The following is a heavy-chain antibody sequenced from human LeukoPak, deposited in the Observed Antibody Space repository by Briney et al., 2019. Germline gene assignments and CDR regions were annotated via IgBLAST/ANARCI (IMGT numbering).Heavy chain of an antibody. CDR3: ARGQKWLLLGAFDI. CDR2: IYYSGST. D-gene: IGHD3-22*01. Sequence: PSETLSLTCTVSGGSISSSSYYWGWIRQPPGKGLEWIGSIYYSGSTYYNPSLKSRVTISVDTSKNQFSLKLSSVTAADTAVYYCARGQKWLLLGAFDIWGQGTMVTVSS. CDR1: GGSISSSSYY. V-gene: IGHV4-39*07. J-gene: IGHJ3*02.